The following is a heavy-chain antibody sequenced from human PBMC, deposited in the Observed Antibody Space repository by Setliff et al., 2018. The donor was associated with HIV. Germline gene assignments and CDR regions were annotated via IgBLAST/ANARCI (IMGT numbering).Heavy chain of an antibody. CDR3: ARGMDYYDTSGYYQYYFDY. J-gene: IGHJ4*02. V-gene: IGHV1-18*01. Sequence: GASVKVSCKASGYTFTNYGISWVRQAPGQGLEWMGWISANNGNTNFAQKFQGRVTMTTDTSTSTAYMELRSLKSDDTAVYYCARGMDYYDTSGYYQYYFDYWGQGTLVTVSS. D-gene: IGHD3-22*01. CDR1: GYTFTNYG. CDR2: ISANNGNT.